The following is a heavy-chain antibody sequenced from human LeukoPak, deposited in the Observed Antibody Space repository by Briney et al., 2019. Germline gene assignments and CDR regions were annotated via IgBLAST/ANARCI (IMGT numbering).Heavy chain of an antibody. D-gene: IGHD3-22*01. Sequence: SETLSLTCTVSGGSISSYYWSWIRQPSGKGLEWIGYIYYSGSTNYNPSLKSRVTISVDTSKNQFSLKLSSVTAADTAVYCCARGDSSGYRTFDYWGQRTLVTVSS. J-gene: IGHJ4*02. CDR1: GGSISSYY. V-gene: IGHV4-59*01. CDR3: ARGDSSGYRTFDY. CDR2: IYYSGST.